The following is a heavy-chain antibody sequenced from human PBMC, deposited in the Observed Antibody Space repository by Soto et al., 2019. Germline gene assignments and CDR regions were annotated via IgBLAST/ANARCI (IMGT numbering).Heavy chain of an antibody. CDR2: IIPMFDIA. CDR1: GGSFSIYT. Sequence: QVQLVQSGVEVKKPGSSVKVSCKAAGGSFSIYTVFWVRQAPGQGLEWMGRIIPMFDIANYAQNFQGRVTFNADKFTDTVYMETLNLRSDDTAVYYCTPASWSAEVFDIWGQGTLVTVSS. CDR3: TPASWSAEVFDI. V-gene: IGHV1-69*02. J-gene: IGHJ3*02. D-gene: IGHD6-13*01.